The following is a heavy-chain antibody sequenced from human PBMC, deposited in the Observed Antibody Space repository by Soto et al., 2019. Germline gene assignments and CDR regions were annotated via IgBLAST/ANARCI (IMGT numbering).Heavy chain of an antibody. V-gene: IGHV4-59*01. CDR1: ASSFSKYY. CDR3: ASVTFGGIVLAH. CDR2: IYFNGNT. Sequence: XETLSLTCTVSASSFSKYYWTWIRQPPGKGLEWIGYIYFNGNTKYNPSLEGRLTISIDTSKKEFSLKLTSVTAADAAVYYCASVTFGGIVLAHWGQGTLVTVSS. J-gene: IGHJ4*02. D-gene: IGHD3-16*01.